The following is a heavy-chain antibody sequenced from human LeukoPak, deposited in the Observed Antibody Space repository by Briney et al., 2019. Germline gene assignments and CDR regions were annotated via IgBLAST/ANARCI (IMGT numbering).Heavy chain of an antibody. CDR2: IIPIFGTA. CDR3: AREADRVVVIGSDAFDI. CDR1: GYTFTSYA. J-gene: IGHJ3*02. Sequence: SVKVSCKASGYTFTSYAISWVRQAPGQGLEWMGGIIPIFGTANYAQKFQGRVTITTDESTSTAYMELSSLRSEDTAVYYCAREADRVVVIGSDAFDIWGQGTMVTVSS. D-gene: IGHD3-22*01. V-gene: IGHV1-69*05.